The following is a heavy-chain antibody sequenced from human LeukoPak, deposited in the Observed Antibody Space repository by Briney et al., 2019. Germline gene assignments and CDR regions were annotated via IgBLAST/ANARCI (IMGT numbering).Heavy chain of an antibody. CDR1: GFTFSSYG. CDR3: ARVGGMVRGPNIDLMDV. Sequence: GGSLRLCCAASGFTFSSYGMHWVRQAQGKGLERVAVIWYDGSNKYYADSVKGRFTISRDNSKNTLYLQMNSLRAEDTAVYYCARVGGMVRGPNIDLMDVWGQGTTVTVSS. V-gene: IGHV3-33*01. D-gene: IGHD3-10*01. CDR2: IWYDGSNK. J-gene: IGHJ6*02.